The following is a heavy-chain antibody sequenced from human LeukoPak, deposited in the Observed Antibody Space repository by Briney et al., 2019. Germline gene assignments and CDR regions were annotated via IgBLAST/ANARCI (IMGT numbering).Heavy chain of an antibody. Sequence: SETLSLTCAVYGGSFSGYYWSWIRQPPGKGLEWIGEINHSGSTNYNPSLKSRVTISVDTSKNQFSLKLSSVTAADTAVYYCARVNYYGSGSYYRYYYYKDVWGKGTTVTVSS. CDR2: INHSGST. V-gene: IGHV4-34*01. CDR3: ARVNYYGSGSYYRYYYYKDV. CDR1: GGSFSGYY. D-gene: IGHD3-10*01. J-gene: IGHJ6*03.